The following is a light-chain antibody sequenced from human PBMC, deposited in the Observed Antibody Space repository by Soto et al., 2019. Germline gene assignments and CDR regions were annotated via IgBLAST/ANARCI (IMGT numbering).Light chain of an antibody. J-gene: IGLJ1*01. CDR1: SSKIGAGYD. CDR2: GNS. CDR3: QSSDCSLCGYV. V-gene: IGLV1-40*01. Sequence: QSVLTQPPSVSGAPGQRVTISCTGSSSKIGAGYDVHWYPQLPGTAPKLLIYGNSNRPSGVPDRFSGSKSGTSAALAITGLQAEVAADYCLQSSDCSLCGYVFGTGTKRTVL.